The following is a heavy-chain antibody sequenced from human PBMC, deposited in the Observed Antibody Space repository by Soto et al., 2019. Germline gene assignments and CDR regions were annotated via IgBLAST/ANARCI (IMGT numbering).Heavy chain of an antibody. Sequence: GGSLRLSCAASGFTFSSYAMHWVRQAPGKGLEWVAVISYDGSNKYYADSVKGRFTISRDNSKNTLYLQMNSLSVEDTALYYCAKDLFEDYYDSSGYYGFDYWGQGT. CDR2: ISYDGSNK. J-gene: IGHJ4*02. V-gene: IGHV3-30-3*01. CDR1: GFTFSSYA. D-gene: IGHD3-22*01. CDR3: AKDLFEDYYDSSGYYGFDY.